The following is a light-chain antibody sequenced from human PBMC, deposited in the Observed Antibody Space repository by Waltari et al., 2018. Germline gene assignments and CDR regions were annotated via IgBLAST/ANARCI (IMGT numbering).Light chain of an antibody. Sequence: DIQMTQSPSNLSASVGDRVTITCRASQTINNWLAWYQQKPGKAPKLLIYKASTLESGVPSRFSGSGSGTEFTLTISSLQPGDFATYYCQQFSSFPWTFGHGTKVEIK. CDR1: QTINNW. CDR3: QQFSSFPWT. J-gene: IGKJ1*01. V-gene: IGKV1-5*03. CDR2: KAS.